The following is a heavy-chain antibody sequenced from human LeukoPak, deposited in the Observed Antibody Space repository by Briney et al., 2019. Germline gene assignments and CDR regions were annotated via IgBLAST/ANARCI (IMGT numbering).Heavy chain of an antibody. J-gene: IGHJ4*02. Sequence: ASVKVSCRASGYTFTSYYMNWVRQAHGQGVGGRGIINPSGGRRSYAKKFQERVTITKETSTSTDNMEGRRLRAEDTAVYYCASSIKTTVGYFDYWGQGTLVTVSS. CDR1: GYTFTSYY. CDR3: ASSIKTTVGYFDY. CDR2: INPSGGRR. D-gene: IGHD4-11*01. V-gene: IGHV1-46*03.